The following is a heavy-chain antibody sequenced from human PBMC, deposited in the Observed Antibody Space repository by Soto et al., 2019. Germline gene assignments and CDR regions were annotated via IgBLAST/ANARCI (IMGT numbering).Heavy chain of an antibody. Sequence: SETLSLTCTVSGGSISSYYWSWIRQPPGKGLEWIGYIYYSGSTNYNPSLKSRVTISVDTSKNQFSLKLSSVTAADTAVYYCARVYCSGGSCYSHFDYWGQGTLVTV. CDR2: IYYSGST. D-gene: IGHD2-15*01. CDR1: GGSISSYY. V-gene: IGHV4-59*01. J-gene: IGHJ4*02. CDR3: ARVYCSGGSCYSHFDY.